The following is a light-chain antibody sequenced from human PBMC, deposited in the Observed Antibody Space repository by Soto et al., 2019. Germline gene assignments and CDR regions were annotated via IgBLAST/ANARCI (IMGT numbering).Light chain of an antibody. Sequence: DIVMTQSPDSLAVSLGERATINCKSSQSVLWNDNNMNHLAWYQQKSGQPPKLLIYWASTRESGVPDRFGGAGSGTDFTLTISSVQAEDVAVYYCQQYYDIPITFGGGTKVDIK. CDR3: QQYYDIPIT. CDR1: QSVLWNDNNMNH. V-gene: IGKV4-1*01. J-gene: IGKJ4*01. CDR2: WAS.